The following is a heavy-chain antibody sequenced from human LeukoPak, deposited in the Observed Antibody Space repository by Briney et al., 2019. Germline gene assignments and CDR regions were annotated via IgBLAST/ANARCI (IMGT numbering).Heavy chain of an antibody. Sequence: SETLSLTCAVYGGSFSGYYWSWIRQPPGKGLEWIGEINHSGSTNYNPSLKSRVTISVDTSKNQFSLKLSSVTAADTAVYYCARDRGLDYYDSSGYLHPEYYFDYWGQGTLVTVSS. V-gene: IGHV4-34*01. CDR1: GGSFSGYY. CDR3: ARDRGLDYYDSSGYLHPEYYFDY. J-gene: IGHJ4*02. D-gene: IGHD3-22*01. CDR2: INHSGST.